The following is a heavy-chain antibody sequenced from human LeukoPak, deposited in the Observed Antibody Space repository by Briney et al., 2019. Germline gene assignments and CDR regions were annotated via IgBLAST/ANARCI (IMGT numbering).Heavy chain of an antibody. CDR3: ARDNSVDDNAWWFDP. J-gene: IGHJ5*02. CDR1: GHTFTSYY. CDR2: INPSGGSI. Sequence: ASVEVSCKASGHTFTSYYMHWVRQSPRQGLEWIVIINPSGGSISYAQKFQGRVTMSRDMCASTDYLELSSLRSEDTAIYYCARDNSVDDNAWWFDPWGQGTLVTVSS. D-gene: IGHD3-22*01. V-gene: IGHV1-46*01.